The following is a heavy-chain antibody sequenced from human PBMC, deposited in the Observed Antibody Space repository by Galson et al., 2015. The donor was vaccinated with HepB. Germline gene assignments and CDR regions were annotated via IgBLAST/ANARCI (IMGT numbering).Heavy chain of an antibody. CDR1: GFTFSSYA. J-gene: IGHJ4*02. CDR2: ISGSGGST. CDR3: AKDSRAGSGGSRPLRTHNDY. Sequence: SLRLSCAASGFTFSSYAMSWVRQAPGKGLEWVSAISGSGGSTYYADSVEGRFTISRDNSKNTLYLQMNSLRAEDTAVYYCAKDSRAGSGGSRPLRTHNDYWGQGTLVTVSS. D-gene: IGHD5-24*01. V-gene: IGHV3-23*01.